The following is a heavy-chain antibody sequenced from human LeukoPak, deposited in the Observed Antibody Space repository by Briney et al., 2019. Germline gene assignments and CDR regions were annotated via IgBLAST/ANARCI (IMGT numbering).Heavy chain of an antibody. V-gene: IGHV3-72*01. CDR2: TRNKAKSYTT. CDR3: TRVTTLTDYYYDY. J-gene: IGHJ4*02. D-gene: IGHD4-17*01. CDR1: GFTFSDHY. Sequence: GGSLRLSCAASGFTFSDHYMDWVRQAPGKGLEWVGRTRNKAKSYTTEYAASVKGRFTISRDGSKSSPYLQMKSLKTEDTAIYYCTRVTTLTDYYYDYWGQGTLVTVSS.